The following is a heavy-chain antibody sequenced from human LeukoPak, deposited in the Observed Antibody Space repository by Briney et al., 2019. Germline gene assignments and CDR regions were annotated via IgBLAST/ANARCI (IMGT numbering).Heavy chain of an antibody. J-gene: IGHJ4*02. Sequence: GGSLRLSCAASGFTFSDSGMHWVRQASGKGLEWVGRIRSKANSYATAYAASVKGRFTISRDDSKNTAYLQMNSLKTENTAVYYCTRYGDYPFDYWGQGTLVTVSS. V-gene: IGHV3-73*01. CDR2: IRSKANSYAT. CDR3: TRYGDYPFDY. D-gene: IGHD2-21*01. CDR1: GFTFSDSG.